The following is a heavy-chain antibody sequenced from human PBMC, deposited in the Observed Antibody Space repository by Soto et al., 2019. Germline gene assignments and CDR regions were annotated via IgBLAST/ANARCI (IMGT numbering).Heavy chain of an antibody. D-gene: IGHD3-16*01. CDR3: PRVRWGLYDAARSYYFGLDV. CDR2: IFSNDEK. CDR1: GFSLSNTRLG. J-gene: IGHJ6*02. V-gene: IGHV2-26*01. Sequence: QLTLKESGPVMVKPTETLTLTCTVSGFSLSNTRLGVSWVRQPPGKGLEWLAQIFSNDEKSYTTSLKSRLTISKTDSRSQVVLTMTNLDPDETATYYCPRVRWGLYDAARSYYFGLDVWGQGTTVTVSS.